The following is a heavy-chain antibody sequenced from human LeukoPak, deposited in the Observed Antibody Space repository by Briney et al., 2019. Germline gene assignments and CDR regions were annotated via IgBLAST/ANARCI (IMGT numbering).Heavy chain of an antibody. CDR3: ARAQYQLPVVVNNWFDP. CDR2: IYYSGST. Sequence: SETLSLTCTVSGGSISSYYWSWIRQPPGKGLEWFGYIYYSGSTNYNPSLKSRVTISVDTSKNQFSLKLSSVTAADTAVYYCARAQYQLPVVVNNWFDPWGQGTLVTVSS. D-gene: IGHD2-2*01. CDR1: GGSISSYY. V-gene: IGHV4-59*01. J-gene: IGHJ5*02.